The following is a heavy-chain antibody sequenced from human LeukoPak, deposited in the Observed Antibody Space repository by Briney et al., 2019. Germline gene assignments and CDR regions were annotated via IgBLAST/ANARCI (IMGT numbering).Heavy chain of an antibody. V-gene: IGHV3-21*01. CDR2: ISSSSSYI. J-gene: IGHJ6*02. CDR3: ARDENGGGSSSSSRSYYYGMDV. CDR1: GFTFSSYS. Sequence: GGSLRLSCAASGFTFSSYSMNWVRQAPGKGLEWVSFISSSSSYIYYADSVKGRFTISRDNAKNSLYLQMNSLRAEDTAVYYCARDENGGGSSSSSRSYYYGMDVWGQGTTVTVSS. D-gene: IGHD6-6*01.